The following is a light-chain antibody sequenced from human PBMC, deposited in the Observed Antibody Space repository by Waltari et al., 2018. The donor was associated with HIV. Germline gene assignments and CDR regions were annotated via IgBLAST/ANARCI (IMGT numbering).Light chain of an antibody. CDR1: QSISGL. CDR2: AAS. CDR3: QQSYTISPT. J-gene: IGKJ4*01. V-gene: IGKV1-39*01. Sequence: DIQMTQSPSTLSASVGDRVAITCRASQSISGLLAWYQQKPGKAPNLLIYAASSLQGGVPSRFSGSGSGTDFTLTVVGLQPEDFATYFCQQSYTISPTFGGGTKVEIK.